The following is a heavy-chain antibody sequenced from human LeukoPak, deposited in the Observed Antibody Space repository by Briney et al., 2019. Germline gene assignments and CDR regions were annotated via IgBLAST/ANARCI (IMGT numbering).Heavy chain of an antibody. J-gene: IGHJ4*02. CDR1: GGSISSGSYY. D-gene: IGHD6-6*01. Sequence: SETLSLTCTVSGGSISSGSYYWSWIRQPAGKGLEWIGRIYTSGSTNYNPSLKSRVTISVDTSKNQFSLKLSSVTAADTAVYYCARDRLSLGLDYWGQGTLVTVSS. CDR2: IYTSGST. CDR3: ARDRLSLGLDY. V-gene: IGHV4-61*02.